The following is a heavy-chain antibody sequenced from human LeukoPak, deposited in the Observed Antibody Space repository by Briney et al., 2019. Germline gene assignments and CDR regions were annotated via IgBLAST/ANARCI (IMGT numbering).Heavy chain of an antibody. V-gene: IGHV3-30-3*01. CDR1: GFTFSSYA. J-gene: IGHJ4*02. Sequence: PGRSLRLSCAASGFTFSSYAMHWVRQAPGKGLEWVAVISYDGSNKYYADSVKGRFTISRDNSKNTLYLQMNSLRAEDTAVYYCARDGARWVLRYFETLWGQGTLVTVSS. CDR2: ISYDGSNK. D-gene: IGHD3-9*01. CDR3: ARDGARWVLRYFETL.